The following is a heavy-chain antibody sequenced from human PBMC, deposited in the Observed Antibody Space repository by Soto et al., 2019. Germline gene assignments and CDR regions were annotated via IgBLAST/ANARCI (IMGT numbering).Heavy chain of an antibody. J-gene: IGHJ4*02. V-gene: IGHV3-21*01. CDR2: ISSSSSYI. CDR3: ARDLPISGDPEPRPFDY. D-gene: IGHD4-17*01. CDR1: GFTFSSYS. Sequence: EVQLVESGGGLVKPGGSLRLSCAASGFTFSSYSMNWVRQAPGKGLEWVSSISSSSSYIYYADSVKGRFTISRDNAKNSLYLQMNSLRAEVTAVFYCARDLPISGDPEPRPFDYWGQGTLVTVSS.